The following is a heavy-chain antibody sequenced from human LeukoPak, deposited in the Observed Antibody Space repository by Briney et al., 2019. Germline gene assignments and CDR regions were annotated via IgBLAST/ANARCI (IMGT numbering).Heavy chain of an antibody. V-gene: IGHV3-30-3*01. CDR2: ISYDGSNK. Sequence: PGRSLRLSCAASGFTFSSYAMHWVRQAPGKGLEWVAVISYDGSNKYYADSVKGRFTISRDNSKNTLYLQMNSLRAEDTAVYYCAKDGGIAVAGDPFDYWGQGTLVTVSS. CDR3: AKDGGIAVAGDPFDY. D-gene: IGHD6-19*01. J-gene: IGHJ4*02. CDR1: GFTFSSYA.